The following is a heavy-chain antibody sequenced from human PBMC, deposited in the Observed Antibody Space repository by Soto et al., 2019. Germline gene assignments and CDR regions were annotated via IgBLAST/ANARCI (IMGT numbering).Heavy chain of an antibody. Sequence: QVQLVESGGGVVQPGRSLRLSCAASGFTFSSYGMHWVRQAPGKGLARVAVIWYDGSNKYYADSVKGRFTISRDNSKNTLYLQMNSLRAEDTAVYYCARDGYCSGGSCYSVPVFDYWGQGTLVTVSS. CDR2: IWYDGSNK. D-gene: IGHD2-15*01. J-gene: IGHJ4*02. V-gene: IGHV3-33*01. CDR1: GFTFSSYG. CDR3: ARDGYCSGGSCYSVPVFDY.